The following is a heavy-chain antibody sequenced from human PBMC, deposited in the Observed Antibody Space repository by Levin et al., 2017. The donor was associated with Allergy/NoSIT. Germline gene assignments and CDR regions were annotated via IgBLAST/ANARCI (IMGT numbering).Heavy chain of an antibody. J-gene: IGHJ4*02. CDR3: ANGRGRQSEFDY. Sequence: PGGSLRLSCAASGLTLSSYGMHWVRQAPGKGLEWVAAISYDGSKKYHADSVKGRVTISRDNSKNTVYLQMNSLRAEDTAVYYCANGRGRQSEFDYWGQGTLVTVSS. CDR2: ISYDGSKK. D-gene: IGHD1-26*01. V-gene: IGHV3-30*18. CDR1: GLTLSSYG.